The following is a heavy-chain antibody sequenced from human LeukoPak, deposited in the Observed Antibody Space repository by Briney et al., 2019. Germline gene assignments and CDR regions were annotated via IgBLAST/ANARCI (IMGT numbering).Heavy chain of an antibody. CDR3: AGSYGDYVPLFDY. J-gene: IGHJ4*02. CDR1: GGSISSYY. CDR2: IYYSGST. D-gene: IGHD4-17*01. V-gene: IGHV4-59*01. Sequence: SETLSLTCTVSGGSISSYYWSWIRQPPGKGLEWIGYIYYSGSTNYNPSLKSRVTISVDTSKNQFSLKLSSVTAADTAVYYCAGSYGDYVPLFDYWGRGTLVTVSS.